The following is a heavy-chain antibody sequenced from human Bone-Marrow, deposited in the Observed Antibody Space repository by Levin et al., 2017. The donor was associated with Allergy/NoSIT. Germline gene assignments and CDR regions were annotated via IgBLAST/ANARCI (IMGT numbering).Heavy chain of an antibody. CDR2: ISSSSSYI. D-gene: IGHD3-3*01. J-gene: IGHJ4*02. Sequence: TGGSLRLSCAASGFTFSSYSMNWVRQAPGKGLEWVSSISSSSSYIYYADSVKGRFTISRDNAKNSLYLQMNSLRAEDTAVYYCARVVGVVTTGYWGQGTLVTVSS. V-gene: IGHV3-21*01. CDR3: ARVVGVVTTGY. CDR1: GFTFSSYS.